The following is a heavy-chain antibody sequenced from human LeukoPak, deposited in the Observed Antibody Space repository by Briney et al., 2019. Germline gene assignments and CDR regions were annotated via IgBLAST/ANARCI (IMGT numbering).Heavy chain of an antibody. Sequence: ASVKVSCKASGYTFSTYYIQWVRQAPGQGLEWMGWINPNSGGTNYAQKFQGWVTMTTDTSTSTAYMELRRLRSDDTAVYYCARFASVAHFDNWGQGTLVTVSS. V-gene: IGHV1-2*04. J-gene: IGHJ4*02. CDR2: INPNSGGT. CDR1: GYTFSTYY. CDR3: ARFASVAHFDN. D-gene: IGHD5-12*01.